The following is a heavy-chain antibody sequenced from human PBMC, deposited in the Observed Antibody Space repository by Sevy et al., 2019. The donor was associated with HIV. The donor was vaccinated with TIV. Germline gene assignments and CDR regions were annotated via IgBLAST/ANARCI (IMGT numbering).Heavy chain of an antibody. Sequence: GGSLRLSCAASGFTFSSYWMHWVRQAPGKGLVWVSRINSDGSSTSYGDSVKGRFTISRDNAKNTLYLQMNSLRAEDTAVYYCARDQLNIAAAGTPGPYYYYGMDVWGQGTTVTVSS. D-gene: IGHD6-13*01. CDR2: INSDGSST. CDR3: ARDQLNIAAAGTPGPYYYYGMDV. V-gene: IGHV3-74*01. CDR1: GFTFSSYW. J-gene: IGHJ6*02.